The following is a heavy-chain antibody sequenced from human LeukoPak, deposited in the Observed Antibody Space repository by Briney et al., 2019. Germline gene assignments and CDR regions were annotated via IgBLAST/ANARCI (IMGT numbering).Heavy chain of an antibody. CDR2: IYHSGST. D-gene: IGHD4-17*01. CDR1: DESLSAHY. V-gene: IGHV4-38-2*02. CDR3: ARAPSFGDLLFDS. J-gene: IGHJ4*02. Sequence: SETLSLTCTVYDESLSAHYWGWIRQPPGKGLEWIGSIYHSGSTYYNPSLKSRVTLSVDTSKNQFSLNLSSVTAADTAVYYCARAPSFGDLLFDSWGQGTLVTVSS.